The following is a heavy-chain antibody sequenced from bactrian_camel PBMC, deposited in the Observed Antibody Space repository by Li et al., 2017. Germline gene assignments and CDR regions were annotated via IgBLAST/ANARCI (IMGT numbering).Heavy chain of an antibody. CDR1: GNTISSRC. J-gene: IGHJ4*01. CDR2: IYIGGDTT. D-gene: IGHD2*01. CDR3: AAGWPEGSCGVWRSYNY. V-gene: IGHV3S40*01. Sequence: DVQLVESGGGSVQAGGSLNLTCVASGNTISSRCLEWFRQAPGKEREAVAVIYIGGDTTGYADSVRGRFTISQDKAQNTVYLQMNSLKPEDTATYYCAAGWPEGSCGVWRSYNYWGQGSQVTVS.